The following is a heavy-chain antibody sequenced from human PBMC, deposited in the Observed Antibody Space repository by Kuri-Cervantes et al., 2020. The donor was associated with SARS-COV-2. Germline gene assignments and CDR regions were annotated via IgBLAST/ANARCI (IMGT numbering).Heavy chain of an antibody. CDR1: GFTFSSYA. V-gene: IGHV3-30-3*01. Sequence: GESLKISCAASGFTFSSYAMHWVRQAPGKGLEWVAVISYDGSNKHYADSVKGRFTTSRDNSKNTLYLQMNSLRAEDTAVYYCASESGYSYGYDYWGQGTLVTVSS. D-gene: IGHD5-18*01. J-gene: IGHJ4*02. CDR3: ASESGYSYGYDY. CDR2: ISYDGSNK.